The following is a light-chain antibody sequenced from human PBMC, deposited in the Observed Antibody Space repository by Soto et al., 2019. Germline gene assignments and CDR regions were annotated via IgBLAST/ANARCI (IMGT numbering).Light chain of an antibody. CDR1: QDVTSTY. CDR2: GAS. J-gene: IGKJ1*01. Sequence: EIVLTQSPDTLSLSPGERATLSCRASQDVTSTYLAWYQQKPGQAPRLLIYGASGRARGIAERFSGSGSGKDFTLTISRLEPEDFAVYYCQSYDSSRTFAQGTRVE. V-gene: IGKV3-20*01. CDR3: QSYDSSRT.